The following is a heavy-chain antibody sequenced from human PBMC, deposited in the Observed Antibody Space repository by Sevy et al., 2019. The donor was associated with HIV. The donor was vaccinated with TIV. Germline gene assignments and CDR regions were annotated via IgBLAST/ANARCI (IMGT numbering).Heavy chain of an antibody. Sequence: GGSLRLSCAASGFTFSSYSMNWVRQAPGKGLEWVSYISRSSSTIYYADSVKGGFTIARDKAKSSLYLQMNSLRDEDTAVYYCARERKMYDSSGYYFHFDYWGQGTLVTVSS. V-gene: IGHV3-48*02. CDR1: GFTFSSYS. CDR2: ISRSSSTI. J-gene: IGHJ4*02. D-gene: IGHD3-22*01. CDR3: ARERKMYDSSGYYFHFDY.